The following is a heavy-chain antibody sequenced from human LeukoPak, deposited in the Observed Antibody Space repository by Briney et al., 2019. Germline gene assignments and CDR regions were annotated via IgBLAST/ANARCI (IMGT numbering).Heavy chain of an antibody. V-gene: IGHV4-34*01. D-gene: IGHD6-13*01. CDR1: GGSFSGYY. Sequence: SETLSLTCAVYGGSFSGYYWTWIRQPPGKELEWIGEINHRGSTNYNPSLKSRVTISVDTSKKQLSLKLTSVTAADTAVYYCARPRRGSGSWYGMDVWGRGTTATVSS. J-gene: IGHJ6*04. CDR3: ARPRRGSGSWYGMDV. CDR2: INHRGST.